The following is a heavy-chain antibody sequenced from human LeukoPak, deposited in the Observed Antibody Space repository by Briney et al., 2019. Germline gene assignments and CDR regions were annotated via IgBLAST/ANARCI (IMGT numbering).Heavy chain of an antibody. V-gene: IGHV6-1*01. CDR3: ARDRRYYHDSSGSILAYYFDF. D-gene: IGHD3-22*01. CDR1: GDSVSNNRAA. Sequence: PSQTLSLTCAISGDSVSNNRAAWNWIRQSPSRGLEWLGRTYYTSKWYNDYAASVKSRITINPDTSKNQFSLQLNSVTPEDTAVYYCARDRRYYHDSSGSILAYYFDFWGQGTLVTVSS. J-gene: IGHJ4*02. CDR2: TYYTSKWYN.